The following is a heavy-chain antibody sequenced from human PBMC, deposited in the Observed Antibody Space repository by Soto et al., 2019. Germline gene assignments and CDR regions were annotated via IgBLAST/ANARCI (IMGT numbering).Heavy chain of an antibody. V-gene: IGHV1-18*01. J-gene: IGHJ4*02. Sequence: QVHLVQSGAEVKKPGASVKVSCKGSGYAFTTYGITWVRQAPGQGLEWMGWISAHNGNTNYAQKLQGRVTVTRDTSTSTAYMELRSLRSDDTAVYYCARGRYGDYWGQGAWSPSPQ. CDR3: ARGRYGDY. D-gene: IGHD1-1*01. CDR2: ISAHNGNT. CDR1: GYAFTTYG.